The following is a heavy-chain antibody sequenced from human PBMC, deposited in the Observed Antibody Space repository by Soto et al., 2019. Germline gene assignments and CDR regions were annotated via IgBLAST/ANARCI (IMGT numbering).Heavy chain of an antibody. Sequence: PGVSLRLSCAASGFTFSSYGIHWVRQAPGKGLEWVAVISYDGSNKEYADYVKGRFTISRDNTKNTVDLQMNSLRAEDTAVYHCAKSDYNDTHFDHWGLGTLVTVSS. CDR3: AKSDYNDTHFDH. CDR1: GFTFSSYG. D-gene: IGHD4-17*01. V-gene: IGHV3-30*18. J-gene: IGHJ4*02. CDR2: ISYDGSNK.